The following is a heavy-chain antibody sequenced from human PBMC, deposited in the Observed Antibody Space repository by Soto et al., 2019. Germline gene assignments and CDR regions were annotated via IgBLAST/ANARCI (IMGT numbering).Heavy chain of an antibody. CDR2: IYYSGST. D-gene: IGHD6-25*01. J-gene: IGHJ5*02. CDR3: ARPHGGSSGWDNWFDP. V-gene: IGHV4-59*01. Sequence: PSETLSLTCTVSGGSISSYYWIWIRQPPGKGLEWIGYIYYSGSTNYNPSLKSRVTISVDTSKNQFSLKLSSVTAADTAVYYCARPHGGSSGWDNWFDPWGQGTLVTVS. CDR1: GGSISSYY.